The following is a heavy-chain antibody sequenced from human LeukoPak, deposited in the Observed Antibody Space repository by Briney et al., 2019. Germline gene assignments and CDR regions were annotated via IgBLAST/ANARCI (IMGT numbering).Heavy chain of an antibody. D-gene: IGHD6-13*01. Sequence: PGGSLRLSCAASGFTFSSYAMSWVRQAPGKGLEWVSAISGSGGSTYYADSVKGRFTISRDNSKSTLYLQMNSLRAEDTAVYYCAKRMISIAAAGTMDYWGQGTLVTVSS. CDR2: ISGSGGST. CDR3: AKRMISIAAAGTMDY. V-gene: IGHV3-23*01. CDR1: GFTFSSYA. J-gene: IGHJ4*02.